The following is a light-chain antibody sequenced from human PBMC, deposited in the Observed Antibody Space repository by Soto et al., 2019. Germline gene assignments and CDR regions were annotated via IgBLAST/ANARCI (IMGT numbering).Light chain of an antibody. CDR3: PQYESSPRT. V-gene: IGKV3-20*01. Sequence: ETVFMQSPGTLSLSLGERATLSCRASQSVGGSLEWYQQGPGKAPRLFVYHTSHRETGIPDLFSASGSGTEFTLTISRLEHEDFAVFYCPQYESSPRTFCQGTKVDI. CDR1: QSVGGS. CDR2: HTS. J-gene: IGKJ1*01.